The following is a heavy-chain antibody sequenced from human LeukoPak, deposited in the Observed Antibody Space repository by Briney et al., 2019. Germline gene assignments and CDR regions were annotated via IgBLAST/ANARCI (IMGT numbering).Heavy chain of an antibody. CDR1: GGTFRSYA. CDR3: ARDLGPRGYCSSTSCLGAFDA. CDR2: IIPIFGTA. V-gene: IGHV1-69*05. J-gene: IGHJ5*02. Sequence: SVKVSCKPSGGTFRSYAISTVRQAPGQGLEWMGGIIPIFGTANYAQKFQGRVTITTDESTSTAYMELSSLRSEDTAVYYCARDLGPRGYCSSTSCLGAFDAWGRGTLVTVSS. D-gene: IGHD2-2*01.